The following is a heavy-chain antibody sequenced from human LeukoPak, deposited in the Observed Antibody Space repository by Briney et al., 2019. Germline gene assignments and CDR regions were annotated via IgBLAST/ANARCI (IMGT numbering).Heavy chain of an antibody. V-gene: IGHV3-23*01. J-gene: IGHJ4*02. CDR3: AKDATRNGYLPRYYFDY. D-gene: IGHD5-24*01. Sequence: GGSLRLSCAASGFTFSSYAMSWVRQAPGKGLEWVSAISGSGGSTYYADSVKGRFTISRDNSKNTLYLQMNSLRAEDTAVYYCAKDATRNGYLPRYYFDYWGQGTLVTVSS. CDR1: GFTFSSYA. CDR2: ISGSGGST.